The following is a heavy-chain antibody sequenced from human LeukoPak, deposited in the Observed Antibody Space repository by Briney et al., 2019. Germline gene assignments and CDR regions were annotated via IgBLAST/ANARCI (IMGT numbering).Heavy chain of an antibody. CDR1: GFIFIDYD. D-gene: IGHD6-19*01. Sequence: GGSLRLSCAASGFIFIDYDFHWVRQAPGKGLEWLAYISKDAAFMFYADSVRGRFTVSRDNSKRTVYLQLNSPRAEDTALYYCARDLMWLVGYWGQGTLVTVSS. J-gene: IGHJ4*02. CDR3: ARDLMWLVGY. V-gene: IGHV3-30*04. CDR2: ISKDAAFM.